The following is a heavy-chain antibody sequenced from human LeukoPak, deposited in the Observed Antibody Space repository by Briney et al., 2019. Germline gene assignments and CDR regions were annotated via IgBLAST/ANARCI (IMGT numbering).Heavy chain of an antibody. V-gene: IGHV3-23*01. J-gene: IGHJ4*02. Sequence: GGSLTLSCSVSGHPFSSYYMSWVRQPPGKGLEWVSSISGSGESIYYADPVRRRITISRDNSKNMLYLQMNSLRAEDTDVYACAKDLAVVVIPKEEIDYWGQGTLVTV. D-gene: IGHD3-22*01. CDR1: GHPFSSYY. CDR3: AKDLAVVVIPKEEIDY. CDR2: ISGSGESI.